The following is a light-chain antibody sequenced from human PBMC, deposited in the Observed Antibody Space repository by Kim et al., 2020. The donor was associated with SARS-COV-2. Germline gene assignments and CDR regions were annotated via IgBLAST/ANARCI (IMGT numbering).Light chain of an antibody. Sequence: EIVLTQSPVTLSLSPGERATLSCRASQNIYNYLAWYQHKPGQSPRLLIHDASSRATGIPARFSGSGFGTDFTLTISSLEPEDFAVYYCQQRGDWPLTFGGGTKVDIK. J-gene: IGKJ4*01. V-gene: IGKV3-11*01. CDR3: QQRGDWPLT. CDR1: QNIYNY. CDR2: DAS.